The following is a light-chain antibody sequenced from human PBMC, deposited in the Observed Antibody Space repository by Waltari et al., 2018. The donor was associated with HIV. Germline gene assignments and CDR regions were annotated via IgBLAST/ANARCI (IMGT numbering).Light chain of an antibody. CDR2: DTN. CDR1: TGAVTSGHH. V-gene: IGLV7-46*01. Sequence: QAVVTQEPSLTVSPGGTVTLTCGSSTGAVTSGHHPYWFQQKSGQAPRTLIYDTNKKHPSPPARFLGSLLGCKAALTLSGAQPEDEADYFCLLSYAGARPVVFGGGTKLTVL. CDR3: LLSYAGARPVV. J-gene: IGLJ2*01.